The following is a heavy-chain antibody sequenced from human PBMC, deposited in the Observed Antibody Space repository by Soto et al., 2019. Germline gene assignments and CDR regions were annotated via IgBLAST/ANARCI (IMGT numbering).Heavy chain of an antibody. V-gene: IGHV2-5*01. Sequence: SGPTLVNPTQTLTLTCTFSGFSLSTSGVGVGWIRQPPGKALEWLALIYWNDDKRYSPSLKSRLTITKDTSKNQVVLTMTNMDPVDTATYYCAHSEVAVAGTSHHFDYWGQGTLVTVSS. CDR3: AHSEVAVAGTSHHFDY. J-gene: IGHJ4*02. D-gene: IGHD6-19*01. CDR1: GFSLSTSGVG. CDR2: IYWNDDK.